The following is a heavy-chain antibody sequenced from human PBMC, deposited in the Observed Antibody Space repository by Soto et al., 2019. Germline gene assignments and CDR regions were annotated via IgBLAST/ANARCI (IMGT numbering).Heavy chain of an antibody. Sequence: PSETLSLTCLVSGGSMSSPNWWSWVRQAPGKGLEWIAEMHHSGATNYNPSLKSRVIISIDKSKNQFSLNLSSVTAADTAVYYCATGSLYYYGSGGMWDSWGRGALVTVSS. CDR1: GGSMSSPNW. D-gene: IGHD3-10*01. CDR2: MHHSGAT. CDR3: ATGSLYYYGSGGMWDS. V-gene: IGHV4-4*02. J-gene: IGHJ4*02.